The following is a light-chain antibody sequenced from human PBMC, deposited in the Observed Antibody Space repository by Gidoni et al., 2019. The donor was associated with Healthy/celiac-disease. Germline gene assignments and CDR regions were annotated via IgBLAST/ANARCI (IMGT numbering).Light chain of an antibody. CDR3: HHSNSYPQT. CDR1: QGINSA. CDR2: HAS. Sequence: AIQLTQSPSSLSASVGDRVTITCRASQGINSALAWYQQKPGKAPDLLIYHASTLESGVPSRFSGSGAGTDFTLTISSLQPEDFATYSCHHSNSYPQTFXQXTKVEIK. J-gene: IGKJ1*01. V-gene: IGKV1-13*02.